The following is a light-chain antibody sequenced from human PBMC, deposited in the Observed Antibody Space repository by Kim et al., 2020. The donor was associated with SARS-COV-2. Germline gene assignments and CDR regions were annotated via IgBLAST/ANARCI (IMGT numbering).Light chain of an antibody. Sequence: ASIGDRVTISCRASQNIANTLAWYQQKPGKVPQVLIYAAANLQTGVPSRFSGSGSGTEFTLTIGSLQTEDVAIYYCQKYNSAPWTFGPGTKVDIK. CDR3: QKYNSAPWT. V-gene: IGKV1-27*01. J-gene: IGKJ1*01. CDR1: QNIANT. CDR2: AAA.